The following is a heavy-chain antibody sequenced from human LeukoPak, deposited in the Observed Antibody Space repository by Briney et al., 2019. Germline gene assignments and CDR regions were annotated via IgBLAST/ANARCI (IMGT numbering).Heavy chain of an antibody. J-gene: IGHJ4*02. Sequence: QPSETLSLTCTVSGYSISSGYYWGWIRQPPGKGLEWIGSIYHSGSTYYNPSLKSRVTISVDTSKNQFSLKLSSVTAADTAVYYCARGGGSYQRYYFDYWGQGTLVTVSS. D-gene: IGHD1-26*01. V-gene: IGHV4-38-2*02. CDR1: GYSISSGYY. CDR3: ARGGGSYQRYYFDY. CDR2: IYHSGST.